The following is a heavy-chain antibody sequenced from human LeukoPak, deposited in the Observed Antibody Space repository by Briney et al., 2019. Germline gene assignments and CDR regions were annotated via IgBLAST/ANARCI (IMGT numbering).Heavy chain of an antibody. Sequence: ASVKVSCKASGYTFTSHYLHWVRQAPGQGLEWMGIINPSGGSTNYAQNFQGRVTMTRDTSTSTVYVELSSLRFEDTAVYYCARDGRRSAYTAPFPYYYYMDVWGKGTTVTVTS. CDR2: INPSGGST. CDR1: GYTFTSHY. V-gene: IGHV1-46*01. J-gene: IGHJ6*03. CDR3: ARDGRRSAYTAPFPYYYYMDV. D-gene: IGHD3-16*01.